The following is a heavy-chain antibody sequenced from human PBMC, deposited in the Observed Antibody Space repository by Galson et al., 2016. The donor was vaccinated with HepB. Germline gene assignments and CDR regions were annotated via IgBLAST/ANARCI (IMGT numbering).Heavy chain of an antibody. J-gene: IGHJ4*02. CDR2: TYYRAKWYN. CDR3: AREYSTGYYERFLAKRARRGFDY. D-gene: IGHD6-19*01. Sequence: AISGDSVSSNSAAWNWNRQSPSRGLEWLGRTYYRAKWYNDYAVSVKSRITINVDTSKNQFSLQLNSVTPEDTAVYYCAREYSTGYYERFLAKRARRGFDYWGQGTLVTVSS. CDR1: GDSVSSNSAA. V-gene: IGHV6-1*01.